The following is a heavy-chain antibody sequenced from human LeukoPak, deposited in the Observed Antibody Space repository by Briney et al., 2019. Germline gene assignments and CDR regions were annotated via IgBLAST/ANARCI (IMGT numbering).Heavy chain of an antibody. V-gene: IGHV1-2*04. CDR1: GYTFTGYY. D-gene: IGHD3-16*01. Sequence: ASVEVSCKASGYTFTGYYMHWVRQAPGQGLEWMGWINPNSGGTNYAQKFQGWVTMTRDTSISTAYMELSRLRSDDTAVYYCARDRLRLGESDRSPFDPWGQGTLVTVSS. J-gene: IGHJ5*02. CDR2: INPNSGGT. CDR3: ARDRLRLGESDRSPFDP.